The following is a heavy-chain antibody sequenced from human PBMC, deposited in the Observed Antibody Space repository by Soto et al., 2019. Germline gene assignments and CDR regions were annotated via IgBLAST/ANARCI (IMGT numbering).Heavy chain of an antibody. J-gene: IGHJ4*02. Sequence: EVQLLESGGGLVQPGGSLRLSCAASGFTFSTYAMSWVRQAPGKGLEWVSAMSGGGTTTNYADSVKGRFTIARDNSKNTLYLQMHSLRAEDTALYFCGAWAGGYWGKGTLVTVSS. D-gene: IGHD3-16*01. CDR2: MSGGGTTT. V-gene: IGHV3-23*01. CDR1: GFTFSTYA. CDR3: GAWAGGY.